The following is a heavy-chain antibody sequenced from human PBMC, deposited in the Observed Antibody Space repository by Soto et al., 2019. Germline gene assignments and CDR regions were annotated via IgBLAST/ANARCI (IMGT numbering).Heavy chain of an antibody. Sequence: PGESLKISCKGSGYSFTSYWISWVRRMPGKGLEWMGRIDPSDSYTNYSPSFQGHVTISADKSISTAYLQWSSLKASDTAMYYCATRRDGYNSDYYGMDVWGQGTTVTVSS. V-gene: IGHV5-10-1*01. CDR2: IDPSDSYT. D-gene: IGHD5-12*01. J-gene: IGHJ6*02. CDR1: GYSFTSYW. CDR3: ATRRDGYNSDYYGMDV.